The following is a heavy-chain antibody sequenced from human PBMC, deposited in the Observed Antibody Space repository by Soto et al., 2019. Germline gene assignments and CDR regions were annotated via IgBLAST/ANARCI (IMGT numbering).Heavy chain of an antibody. Sequence: PSETLSLTCNVSAASLAGYYWSWIRQPPGKGLEWIGRIYATGTTDYNPSLKSRLTMSVDMSKKQFSLTLRSVTAADTAMYYCVRDGTKNLRDWFDPWGRGILVTVSS. D-gene: IGHD1-1*01. CDR1: AASLAGYY. V-gene: IGHV4-4*07. J-gene: IGHJ5*02. CDR3: VRDGTKNLRDWFDP. CDR2: IYATGTT.